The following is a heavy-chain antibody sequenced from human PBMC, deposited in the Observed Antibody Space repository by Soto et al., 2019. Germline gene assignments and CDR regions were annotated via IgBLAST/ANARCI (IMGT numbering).Heavy chain of an antibody. J-gene: IGHJ2*01. Sequence: EVQLLESGGGLVQPGGSLRLSCAASGFTFSSYAMSWVRQAPGKGLEWVSAISGSGGSIGYADSVKGRFTISRDNAKNSLYLQMNSLRAEDTALYYCAKDKAPGGYFDLWGRGTLVTVSS. V-gene: IGHV3-23*01. CDR2: ISGSGGSI. CDR3: AKDKAPGGYFDL. CDR1: GFTFSSYA.